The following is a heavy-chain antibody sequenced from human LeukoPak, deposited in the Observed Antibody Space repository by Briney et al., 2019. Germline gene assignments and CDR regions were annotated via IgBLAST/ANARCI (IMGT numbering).Heavy chain of an antibody. D-gene: IGHD2-2*01. J-gene: IGHJ6*03. CDR3: ARVRYCSSTSCYYGNDYYYYYMDV. CDR1: GFTFSSYS. V-gene: IGHV3-21*01. CDR2: ISSSSSYI. Sequence: GGSLRLSCAASGFTFSSYSMNWVRQAPGKGLEWVSSISSSSSYIYYADSVKGRFTISRDNAKNSLYLQMNSLRAEDTAVYYCARVRYCSSTSCYYGNDYYYYYMDVWGKGTTVTISS.